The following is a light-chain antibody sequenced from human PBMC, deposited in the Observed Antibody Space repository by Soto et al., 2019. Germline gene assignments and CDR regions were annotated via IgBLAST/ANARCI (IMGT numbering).Light chain of an antibody. V-gene: IGKV3-11*01. Sequence: VLSQSPATLSLSPAERAPRSCSASQSDSRYFAWYQQKPGQAPRLLIYDASNRATGIRARFSGSGSGTDFTLTISSLAPEDFAVYYCQQRSNWPFFGQGTRLEIK. CDR1: QSDSRY. J-gene: IGKJ5*01. CDR2: DAS. CDR3: QQRSNWPF.